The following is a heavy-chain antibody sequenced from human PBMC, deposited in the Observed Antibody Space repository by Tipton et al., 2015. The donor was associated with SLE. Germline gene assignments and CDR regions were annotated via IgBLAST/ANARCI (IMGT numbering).Heavy chain of an antibody. CDR2: INHSGST. Sequence: TLSLTCAVYGGYFSGYYWSWIRQPPGKGLEWIGEINHSGSTHYNPSLKRRVTISVDKSKNQFSLKLSSVTAADTAVYYCACRHEDIVATSDAFDIWGQGTMVTVSS. CDR1: GGYFSGYY. D-gene: IGHD5-12*01. V-gene: IGHV4-34*01. J-gene: IGHJ3*02. CDR3: ACRHEDIVATSDAFDI.